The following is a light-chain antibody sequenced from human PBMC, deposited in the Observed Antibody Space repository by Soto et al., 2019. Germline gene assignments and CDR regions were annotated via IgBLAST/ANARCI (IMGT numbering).Light chain of an antibody. Sequence: AIQMTQSPSSLSASVGDRVTITCRASQGIRTDLGWYQQKPGKAPKPLIYAASSLQSGVPSRFSGSGSGTDFTLTISSLQPEDFATYYCLQDYNYPWTFGQGTQVEIK. J-gene: IGKJ1*01. CDR1: QGIRTD. CDR3: LQDYNYPWT. V-gene: IGKV1-6*01. CDR2: AAS.